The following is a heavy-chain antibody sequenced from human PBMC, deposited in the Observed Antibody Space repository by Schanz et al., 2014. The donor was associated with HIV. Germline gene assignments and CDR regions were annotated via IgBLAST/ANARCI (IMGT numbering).Heavy chain of an antibody. D-gene: IGHD2-15*01. CDR2: VYIGDST. J-gene: IGHJ4*02. CDR1: GFTISSNY. Sequence: EVQLVETGGGLIQPGGSLRLSCAVSGFTISSNYMSWVRQAPGKGLEWVSVVYIGDSTFYANSVKGRFTISRDDSKNSLFLHMNSLRAEDTALYFCATTFCFGGSCHTGPFDHWGRGTLVTVSS. V-gene: IGHV3-53*02. CDR3: ATTFCFGGSCHTGPFDH.